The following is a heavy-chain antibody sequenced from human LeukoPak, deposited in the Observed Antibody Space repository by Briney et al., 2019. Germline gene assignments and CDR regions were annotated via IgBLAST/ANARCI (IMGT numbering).Heavy chain of an antibody. CDR1: GFTFSSYI. D-gene: IGHD1-20*01. V-gene: IGHV3-21*01. Sequence: GGSLRLSCAASGFTFSSYIMNWVRQAPGKGLEWVSSISSSSSNIYYADSVKGRFTISRDNAKNSLYLQMNSLRAEDTAVYYCARGSLYNWNDGLLFDYWGQGTLVTVSS. J-gene: IGHJ4*02. CDR2: ISSSSSNI. CDR3: ARGSLYNWNDGLLFDY.